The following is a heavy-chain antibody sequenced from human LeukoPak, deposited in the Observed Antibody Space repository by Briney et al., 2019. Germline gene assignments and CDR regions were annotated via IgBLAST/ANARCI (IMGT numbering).Heavy chain of an antibody. CDR3: ARAGKALRFNWFDP. D-gene: IGHD3-3*01. J-gene: IGHJ5*02. CDR1: GYTFTNYG. CDR2: ISAYNGNT. Sequence: GASVKVSCKASGYTFTNYGISWVRQAPGQGLECMGWISAYNGNTKYVQKFQGRVTMTTDTSTSTAYMEPRSLRSDDTAVYYCARAGKALRFNWFDPWGQGTLVTVSS. V-gene: IGHV1-18*01.